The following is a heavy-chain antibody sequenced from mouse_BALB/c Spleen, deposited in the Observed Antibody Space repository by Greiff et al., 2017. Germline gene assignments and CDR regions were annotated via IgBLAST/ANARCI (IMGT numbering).Heavy chain of an antibody. J-gene: IGHJ3*01. CDR3: ARLTGPSWFAY. D-gene: IGHD4-1*01. V-gene: IGHV8-12*01. Sequence: QVQLKESGPGILQPSQTLSLTCSFSGFSLSTSGMGVSWIRQPSGKGLEWLAHIYWDDDKRYNPSLKSRLTISKDTSSNQVFLKITSVDTADTATYYCARLTGPSWFAYWGQGTLVTVSA. CDR2: IYWDDDK. CDR1: GFSLSTSGMG.